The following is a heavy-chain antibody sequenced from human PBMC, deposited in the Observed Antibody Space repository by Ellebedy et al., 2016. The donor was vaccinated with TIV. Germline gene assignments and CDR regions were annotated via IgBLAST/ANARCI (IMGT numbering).Heavy chain of an antibody. CDR1: GYTFTGYY. CDR3: ARTPLGNLRTTGTWFDP. V-gene: IGHV1-2*02. J-gene: IGHJ5*02. D-gene: IGHD1-1*01. CDR2: INPNSGGT. Sequence: ASVKVSXXASGYTFTGYYMHWVRQAPGQGLEWMGWINPNSGGTNYAQKFQGRVTMTRDTSISTAYMELSRLRSDDTAVYYCARTPLGNLRTTGTWFDPWGQGTLVTVSS.